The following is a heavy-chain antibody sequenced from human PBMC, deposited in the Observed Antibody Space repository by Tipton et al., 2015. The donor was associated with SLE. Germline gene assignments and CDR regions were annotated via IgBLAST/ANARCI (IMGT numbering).Heavy chain of an antibody. CDR3: ARHRWRWNDTFDI. J-gene: IGHJ3*02. CDR1: GGSVGNYY. CDR2: VYYSGST. V-gene: IGHV4-59*08. Sequence: LRLSCTVSGGSVGNYYWSWIRQSPGKGLEWIGYVYYSGSTNYNPSLRGRITTSVDTSKNQFSLKLTSVTAADTAVYYCARHRWRWNDTFDIWGQGTMVTVSS. D-gene: IGHD5-24*01.